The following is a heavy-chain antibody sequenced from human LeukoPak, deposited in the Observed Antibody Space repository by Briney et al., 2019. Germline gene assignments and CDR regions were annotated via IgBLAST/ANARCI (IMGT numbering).Heavy chain of an antibody. Sequence: GRSLRLSCTASGFTFRSSAMTWVRQAPGKGLEWVSSISHSDGSTYYADSVMGRFTISRDNSKNTLYLQMNSLRAEDTAVYYCAKDWYGYNPDWGQGTLVTVSS. J-gene: IGHJ4*02. V-gene: IGHV3-23*01. CDR1: GFTFRSSA. CDR3: AKDWYGYNPD. CDR2: ISHSDGST. D-gene: IGHD5-24*01.